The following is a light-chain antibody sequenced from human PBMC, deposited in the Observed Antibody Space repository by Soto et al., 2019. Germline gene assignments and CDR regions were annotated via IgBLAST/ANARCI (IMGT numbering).Light chain of an antibody. Sequence: QSVLTQSPSASASLGASVKLTCTLSSGHSSYANAWHQQQPEQGTRHLMQLDSDSSHPKGDAIPDPFSGSSAGAERYLTIASHEADDAADYCWQTWGTGIHLVFGGGTKLTVL. V-gene: IGLV4-69*01. J-gene: IGLJ2*01. CDR1: SGHSSYA. CDR2: LDSDSSH. CDR3: QTWGTGIHLV.